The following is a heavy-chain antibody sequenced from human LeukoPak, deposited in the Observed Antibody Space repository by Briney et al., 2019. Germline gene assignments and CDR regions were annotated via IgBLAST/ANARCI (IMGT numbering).Heavy chain of an antibody. CDR3: ARASPTHCSSTSCYVMVFDY. D-gene: IGHD2-2*01. CDR1: GGSISSGDYY. Sequence: SQTLSLTCTVSGGSISSGDYYWSWIRQPPGKGLEWIGYIYYSGSTYYNPSLKSRVTISVDTPKNQFSLKLSSVTAADTAAYYCARASPTHCSSTSCYVMVFDYWGQGTLVTVSS. V-gene: IGHV4-30-4*01. J-gene: IGHJ4*02. CDR2: IYYSGST.